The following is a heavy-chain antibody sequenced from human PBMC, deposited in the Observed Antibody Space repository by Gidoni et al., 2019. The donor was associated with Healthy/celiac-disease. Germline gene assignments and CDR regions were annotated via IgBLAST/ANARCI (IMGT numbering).Heavy chain of an antibody. CDR3: ARRMAFNQGGPINFDY. CDR1: GYSFTSYW. CDR2: IYPGDSDT. D-gene: IGHD2-15*01. J-gene: IGHJ4*02. V-gene: IGHV5-51*01. Sequence: EVQLVQSGAEVKKPGESLKISCKGSGYSFTSYWIGWVRQMPGKGLEWMGIIYPGDSDTRYSPSFQGQVTISADKSISTAYLQWSSLKASDTAMYYCARRMAFNQGGPINFDYWGQGTLVTVSS.